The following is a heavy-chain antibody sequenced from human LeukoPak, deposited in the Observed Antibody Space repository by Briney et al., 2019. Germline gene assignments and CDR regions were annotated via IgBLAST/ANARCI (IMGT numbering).Heavy chain of an antibody. CDR1: GASIRSSSYY. J-gene: IGHJ5*02. D-gene: IGHD6-19*01. CDR2: VHHSGST. Sequence: PSETLSLTCIVPGASIRSSSYYWGWIRQSPGKGLEWIASVHHSGSTYDNPSLKSRVTISVDTSKNQFSLKLTSVSAADTAVYYCARRSTVAGRGRFDPWGQGTLVTVSS. V-gene: IGHV4-39*01. CDR3: ARRSTVAGRGRFDP.